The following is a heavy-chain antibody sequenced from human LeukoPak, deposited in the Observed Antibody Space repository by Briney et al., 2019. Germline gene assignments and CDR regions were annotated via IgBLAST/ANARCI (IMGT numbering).Heavy chain of an antibody. J-gene: IGHJ4*02. D-gene: IGHD3-3*01. CDR3: ARGRYYDFWSGYYSEGY. Sequence: ASVKVSCKASGYTFTSYDINWVRQTTGQGLEWMGWMNPNSGNTGYAQKFQGRVTITRNTSISTAYMELSGLRSEDTAVYYCARGRYYDFWSGYYSEGYWGQGTLVTVSS. CDR2: MNPNSGNT. CDR1: GYTFTSYD. V-gene: IGHV1-8*03.